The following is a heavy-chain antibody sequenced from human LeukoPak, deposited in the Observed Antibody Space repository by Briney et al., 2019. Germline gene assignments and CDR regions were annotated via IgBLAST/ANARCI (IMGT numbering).Heavy chain of an antibody. CDR1: GGSISSNDYY. V-gene: IGHV4-39*01. J-gene: IGHJ4*02. D-gene: IGHD1-26*01. Sequence: SETLSLTCTVSGGSISSNDYYWGWIRQPPGKGLEWIGNIYYSGNTYYNPSLKSRVTISVDTSKNQFSLKVSSVTAADTAVYYCARYYTGSSYFDYRGQGTLVTVSS. CDR2: IYYSGNT. CDR3: ARYYTGSSYFDY.